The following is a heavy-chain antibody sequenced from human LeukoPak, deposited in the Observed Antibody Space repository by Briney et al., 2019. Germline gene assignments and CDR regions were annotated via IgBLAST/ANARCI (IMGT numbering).Heavy chain of an antibody. CDR3: AREAPSWPWGWGAFDI. CDR1: GFTFSSYW. J-gene: IGHJ3*02. D-gene: IGHD3-16*01. V-gene: IGHV3-74*01. CDR2: INSDGSST. Sequence: GGSLRLSCAASGFTFSSYWMHWVRQAPGKGLVWVSRINSDGSSTSYADSVKGRFTISRDNSKNTLYLQMNSLRAEDTAVYYCAREAPSWPWGWGAFDIWGQGTMVTVSS.